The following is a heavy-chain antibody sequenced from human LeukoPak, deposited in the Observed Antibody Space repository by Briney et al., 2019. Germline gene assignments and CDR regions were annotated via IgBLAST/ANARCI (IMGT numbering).Heavy chain of an antibody. V-gene: IGHV3-23*01. Sequence: GGSLRLSCAASGFTFTSYAVSWVRQAPGKGLEWVSAICGGGAGTYYADSVKGRFTISRDNSKNTLYLQMNSLRANDTAVYYRANSRPGLEGSYKPTFWGHGTLVTVSS. CDR3: ANSRPGLEGSYKPTF. CDR1: GFTFTSYA. D-gene: IGHD1-26*01. CDR2: ICGGGAGT. J-gene: IGHJ4*01.